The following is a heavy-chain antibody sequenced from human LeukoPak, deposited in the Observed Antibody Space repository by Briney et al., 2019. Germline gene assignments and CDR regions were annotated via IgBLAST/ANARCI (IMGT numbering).Heavy chain of an antibody. V-gene: IGHV4-61*02. CDR3: ARAGTGTSFPYYYYMDV. CDR1: GGSISSGSYY. D-gene: IGHD1-1*01. Sequence: SETLSLTCTVSGGSISSGSYYWSWIRQPAGNGLEWIGRFYTSETTNYNPSLKSRVTISLDMSKNQFSLKLSSVTAADTAVYYCARAGTGTSFPYYYYMDVWGKGTTVTVSS. CDR2: FYTSETT. J-gene: IGHJ6*03.